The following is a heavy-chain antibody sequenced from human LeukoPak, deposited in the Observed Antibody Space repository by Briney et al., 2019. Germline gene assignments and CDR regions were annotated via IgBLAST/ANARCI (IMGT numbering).Heavy chain of an antibody. V-gene: IGHV4-39*01. J-gene: IGHJ5*02. CDR3: ARHIVVVSTPADWFDP. CDR2: IYYTGST. Sequence: SETLSLTCTVSGGSISSSSYYWGWIRPPPGRGLEWIGSIYYTGSTYYNPSLKSRATISVDTSKNQFSLKLSSVSAADTALYYCARHIVVVSTPADWFDPWGQGTLVTVSS. D-gene: IGHD2-21*01. CDR1: GGSISSSSYY.